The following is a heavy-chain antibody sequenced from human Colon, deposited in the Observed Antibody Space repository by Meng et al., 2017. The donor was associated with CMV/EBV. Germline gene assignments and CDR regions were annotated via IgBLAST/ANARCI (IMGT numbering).Heavy chain of an antibody. CDR1: GYTFTSYG. CDR3: ARGRPNWSGVLDY. CDR2: ISGSTGYT. J-gene: IGHJ4*02. V-gene: IGHV1-18*01. D-gene: IGHD1-1*01. Sequence: GQVVQFGAEVKGPGASVLVSCRSSGYTFTSYGINWVRQAPGQGLEWMGWISGSTGYTNRAQKFQGRVTMTTDTSTSTAYLALTSLTSNDTAVYYCARGRPNWSGVLDYWGQGTLVTVSS.